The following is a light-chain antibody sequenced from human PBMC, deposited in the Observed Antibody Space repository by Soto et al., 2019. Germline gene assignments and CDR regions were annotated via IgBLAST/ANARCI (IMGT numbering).Light chain of an antibody. J-gene: IGKJ1*01. CDR3: QQYGSSGT. CDR1: QSVSNNY. Sequence: DIVLTQSPATLSASRGERATLSCSASQSVSNNYLAWYQQKPGQAPRLLIYGASNRATGIPDRFSGSGSGTDFTLTISRLEPEDFAVYYCQQYGSSGTFGQGTKV. CDR2: GAS. V-gene: IGKV3-20*01.